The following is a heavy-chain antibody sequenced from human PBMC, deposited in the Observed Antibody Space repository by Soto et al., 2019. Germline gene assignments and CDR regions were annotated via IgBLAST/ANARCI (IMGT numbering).Heavy chain of an antibody. J-gene: IGHJ5*02. D-gene: IGHD5-12*01. CDR2: IIPSFGTA. Sequence: QVQLVQSGAEVKKPGSSVKVSCKASGGTFSSYAISWVRQAPGQGLEWMGGIIPSFGTANYAQKFQGRVTITADETTSTAYMELRSLRSEDTAVYYCARGPVATENWFDPWGQGTLVTVSS. CDR3: ARGPVATENWFDP. V-gene: IGHV1-69*12. CDR1: GGTFSSYA.